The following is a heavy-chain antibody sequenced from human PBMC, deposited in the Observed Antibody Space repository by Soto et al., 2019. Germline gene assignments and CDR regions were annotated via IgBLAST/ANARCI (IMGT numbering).Heavy chain of an antibody. V-gene: IGHV1-18*01. Sequence: QVQLVQSGAEVKKPGASVKVSCKASGYTFTSYGISWVRQAPGQGLEWMGWISAYNGNTNYAQKLQGRVTMTTDTSTSTAYMELRRLRSDDTAVYYCARVVGVYGSGKKADYFDYWGQGTLVTVSS. CDR1: GYTFTSYG. CDR2: ISAYNGNT. CDR3: ARVVGVYGSGKKADYFDY. D-gene: IGHD3-10*01. J-gene: IGHJ4*02.